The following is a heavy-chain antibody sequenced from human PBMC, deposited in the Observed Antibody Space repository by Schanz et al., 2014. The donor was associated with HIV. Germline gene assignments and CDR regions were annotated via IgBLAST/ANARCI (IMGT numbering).Heavy chain of an antibody. D-gene: IGHD3-22*01. CDR1: GFTFSSYS. CDR2: ISLSSGTK. CDR3: AREDHYDDGTYYQGAFDI. V-gene: IGHV3-48*02. Sequence: AQLVESGGGVVQPGGSLRLSCAASGFTFSSYSMNWVRQAPGKGLEWIAHISLSSGTKYNADSVKGRFTISRDNAKASVYLQMNSLRDEDTAVYYCAREDHYDDGTYYQGAFDIWGQGTMVTVSS. J-gene: IGHJ3*02.